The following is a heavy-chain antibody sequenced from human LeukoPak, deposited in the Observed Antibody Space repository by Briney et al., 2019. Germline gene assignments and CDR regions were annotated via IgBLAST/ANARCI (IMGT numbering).Heavy chain of an antibody. V-gene: IGHV3-23*01. Sequence: GGSLRLSCAASGITFSSYAMSWVRQAPGKGLEWVSGISDSGGSTYYADPVKGRFTISRDNSKNTLYLQVNSLRAEDTAVYYCAKVGGGDYYYFDHWGQGTLVPVSS. CDR2: ISDSGGST. D-gene: IGHD2-21*02. CDR3: AKVGGGDYYYFDH. CDR1: GITFSSYA. J-gene: IGHJ4*02.